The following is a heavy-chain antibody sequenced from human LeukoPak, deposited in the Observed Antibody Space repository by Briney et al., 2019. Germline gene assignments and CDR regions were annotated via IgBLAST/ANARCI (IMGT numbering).Heavy chain of an antibody. J-gene: IGHJ4*02. V-gene: IGHV4-59*01. D-gene: IGHD4-11*01. Sequence: PSETLSLTCTVSGGSISSYDLNWIRQPPGKGLEWIGYIYYSGSKDYKPSVKSRVTISVDTSKNQLSLKLSYVTAGDTAVYYCAREGVTKYYFDYWGQGTLVTVSS. CDR3: AREGVTKYYFDY. CDR1: GGSISSYD. CDR2: IYYSGSK.